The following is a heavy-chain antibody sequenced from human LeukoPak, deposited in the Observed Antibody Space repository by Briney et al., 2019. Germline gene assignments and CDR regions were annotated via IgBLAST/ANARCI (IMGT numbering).Heavy chain of an antibody. J-gene: IGHJ4*02. CDR3: ALKNGYDLGSG. V-gene: IGHV3-21*01. Sequence: GGSLRLSCAASGFTFSSYSMNWVRDASGKGLEWVSSISSSSSYKYYADSVKGRYTIYRANAKHSLYLQMNSLRAEDTAVYYCALKNGYDLGSGWGRGTLVTVSS. D-gene: IGHD5-12*01. CDR1: GFTFSSYS. CDR2: ISSSSSYK.